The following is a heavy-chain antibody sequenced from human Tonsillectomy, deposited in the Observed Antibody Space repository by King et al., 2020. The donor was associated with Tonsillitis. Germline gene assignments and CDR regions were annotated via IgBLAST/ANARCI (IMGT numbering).Heavy chain of an antibody. CDR3: ARHPVDIGFVMDV. V-gene: IGHV5-51*01. CDR1: GYTFTSYC. J-gene: IGHJ6*02. CDR2: VYPADSDT. D-gene: IGHD2-2*03. Sequence: VQLVQSGAAVKKPGESLKISCKGSGYTFTSYCIGWVRQMPGKELEWMGSVYPADSDTRYSPSFQGQVTISAEQSISIASLQWISLKASDTAMYYCARHPVDIGFVMDVWGQGTTVTVSS.